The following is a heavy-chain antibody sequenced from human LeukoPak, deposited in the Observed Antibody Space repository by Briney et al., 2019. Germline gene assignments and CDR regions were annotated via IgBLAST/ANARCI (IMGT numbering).Heavy chain of an antibody. CDR1: GASISSNY. CDR3: AKAVCSGGDCYHFDH. Sequence: SETLSLTCTVSGASISSNYWSWIRQPAGKGLEWIGRLFTGGNTNYNPSLKSRVTMSIDTSKNQFSLNLNSVTAADTAVCYCAKAVCSGGDCYHFDHWGQGTLVTVSS. CDR2: LFTGGNT. V-gene: IGHV4-4*07. D-gene: IGHD2-15*01. J-gene: IGHJ4*02.